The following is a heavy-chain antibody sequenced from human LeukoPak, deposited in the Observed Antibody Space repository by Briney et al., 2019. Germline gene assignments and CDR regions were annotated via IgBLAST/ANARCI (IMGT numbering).Heavy chain of an antibody. Sequence: GASVKVSCKASGYTFTGYYMHWVRQAPGQGLEWMGWINPNSGGTNYAQKFQGRVTMTRDTSISTAYMELSRLRSDDTAVYYCARAPWGLHGSRGYWGQGTLVTVSS. CDR1: GYTFTGYY. CDR2: INPNSGGT. D-gene: IGHD4-11*01. J-gene: IGHJ4*02. CDR3: ARAPWGLHGSRGY. V-gene: IGHV1-2*02.